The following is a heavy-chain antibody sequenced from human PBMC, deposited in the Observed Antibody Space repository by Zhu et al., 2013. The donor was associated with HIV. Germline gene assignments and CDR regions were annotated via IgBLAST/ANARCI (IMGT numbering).Heavy chain of an antibody. CDR2: INPSGDT. CDR3: ARVSILEVPAPRLDY. V-gene: IGHV1-2*02. CDR1: GFTFTVYY. J-gene: IGHJ4*02. Sequence: QVQLVQSGAEMKRPGASVKVSCKASGFTFTVYYINWVRQAPGQGPEWMGWINPSGDTNYAQRFQGRVIMTRDTSINTAYMELSRLRSDDTAVYYCARVSILEVPAPRLDYWGQGTLVTVSS. D-gene: IGHD2-15*01.